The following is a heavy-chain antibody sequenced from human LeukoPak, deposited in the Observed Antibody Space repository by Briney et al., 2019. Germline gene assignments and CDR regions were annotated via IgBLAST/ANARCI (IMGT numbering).Heavy chain of an antibody. CDR1: HFTFTNRW. CDR3: TTRTTTTIY. V-gene: IGHV3-15*07. D-gene: IGHD1-7*01. CDR2: IACNTDGGTT. J-gene: IGHJ4*02. Sequence: GGSLRLSCAASHFTFTNRWMNWVRQAPGKGLEWVGRIACNTDGGTTDYAAPVKGRFTISRDDSKNALYLQMNSLKTEDTALYYCTTRTTTTIYWGQGTLVTVSS.